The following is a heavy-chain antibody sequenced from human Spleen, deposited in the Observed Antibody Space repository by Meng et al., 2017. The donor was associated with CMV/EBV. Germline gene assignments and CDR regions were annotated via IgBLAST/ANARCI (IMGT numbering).Heavy chain of an antibody. CDR3: ARGAGYTGNNRGLY. CDR2: ISWNSGSI. CDR1: GFKFDDKA. D-gene: IGHD5-12*01. V-gene: IGHV3-9*01. Sequence: SLKISCAASGFKFDDKAMHWVRQAPGKGLEWVSSISWNSGSIAYADSVKGRFTISRDNAKNYLYLQMNSLRAEDTAIYYCARGAGYTGNNRGLYWGQGALVTVSS. J-gene: IGHJ4*02.